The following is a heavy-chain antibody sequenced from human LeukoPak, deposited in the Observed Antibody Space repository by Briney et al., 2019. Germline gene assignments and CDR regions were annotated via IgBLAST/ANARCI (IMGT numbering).Heavy chain of an antibody. J-gene: IGHJ4*02. CDR3: AAKVDTAMGTPRPLGPLFDY. D-gene: IGHD5-18*01. CDR2: INPSGGST. V-gene: IGHV1-46*01. CDR1: GCTFTNYY. Sequence: ASVKVSCKASGCTFTNYYMHWVRQAPGQGLEWMGIINPSGGSTRVAQRFQGRVTMTTDTSTSTAYMELRSLRSDDTAVYYCAAKVDTAMGTPRPLGPLFDYWGQGTLVTVSS.